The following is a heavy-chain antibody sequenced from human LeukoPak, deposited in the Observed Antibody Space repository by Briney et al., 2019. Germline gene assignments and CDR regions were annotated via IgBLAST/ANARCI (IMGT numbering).Heavy chain of an antibody. D-gene: IGHD3-10*01. CDR1: GYTSADFY. Sequence: GASVKVSCKSPGYTSADFYMHWVRRAPGQGLEWMGWIDPNSGGTDYEQRFLGRFTMTRDTSISTAYMELSGLTSDDTAVYYCARGINWFDSWGQGTLVTVSS. V-gene: IGHV1-2*02. J-gene: IGHJ5*01. CDR2: IDPNSGGT. CDR3: ARGINWFDS.